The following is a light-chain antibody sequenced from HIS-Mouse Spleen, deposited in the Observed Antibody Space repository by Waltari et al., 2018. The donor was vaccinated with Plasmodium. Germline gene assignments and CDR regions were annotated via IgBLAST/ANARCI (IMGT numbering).Light chain of an antibody. V-gene: IGLV2-14*01. CDR1: RSDVGGYNY. CDR2: EVS. J-gene: IGLJ2*01. Sequence: QSALTQPASVSGSSGQSITISCTGTRSDVGGYNYVSWYQQHPGKAPKLMIYEVSNRPSGVSNRFSGSKSGNTASLTISGLQAEDEADYYCSSYTSSSTVVFGGGTKLTVL. CDR3: SSYTSSSTVV.